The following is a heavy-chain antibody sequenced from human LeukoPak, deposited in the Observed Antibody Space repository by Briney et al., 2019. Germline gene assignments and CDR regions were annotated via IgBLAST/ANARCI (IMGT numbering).Heavy chain of an antibody. V-gene: IGHV1-2*04. D-gene: IGHD5-12*01. CDR2: INPNSGGT. CDR3: ARVPYSGYDSLHFDY. J-gene: IGHJ4*02. CDR1: GYTFTGYY. Sequence: GASVKVSCKASGYTFTGYYMHWVRQAPGQGLEWMGWINPNSGGTNYAQKFQGWVTMTRDTSISTAYMELSRLRSDDTAVYYCARVPYSGYDSLHFDYWGQGTLVTVSS.